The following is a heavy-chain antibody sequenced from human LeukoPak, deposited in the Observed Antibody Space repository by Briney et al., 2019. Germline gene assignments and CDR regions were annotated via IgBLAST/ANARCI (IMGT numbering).Heavy chain of an antibody. V-gene: IGHV4-59*12. Sequence: SETLSLTCTVSGGSISSYYWSWIRQPPGKGLEWIGYIYYSGSTNYNPSLKSRVTISVDTSKNQFSLKLTSVTAADTAVYYCARDTVGRVFDYWGQGTLVTVSS. D-gene: IGHD2-8*02. CDR2: IYYSGST. CDR3: ARDTVGRVFDY. J-gene: IGHJ4*02. CDR1: GGSISSYY.